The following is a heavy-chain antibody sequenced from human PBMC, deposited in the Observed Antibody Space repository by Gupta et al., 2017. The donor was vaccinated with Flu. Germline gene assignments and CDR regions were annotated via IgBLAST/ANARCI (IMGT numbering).Heavy chain of an antibody. CDR3: VRSGWELDY. Sequence: VQVVESGGGLVQPGGPPRLSWAASGFTFSNYWMAWVRQAPGKGLELVAHINKDGSKKYYVDSVKGRFTISRDDAKNSLYLQMSSLRVEDTAVYYCVRSGWELDYWGQGTLVTVSS. V-gene: IGHV3-7*01. J-gene: IGHJ4*02. CDR1: GFTFSNYW. CDR2: INKDGSKK. D-gene: IGHD1-26*01.